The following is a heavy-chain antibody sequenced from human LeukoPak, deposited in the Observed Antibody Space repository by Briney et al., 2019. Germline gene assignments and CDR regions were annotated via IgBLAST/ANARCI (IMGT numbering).Heavy chain of an antibody. CDR1: GFTLSSYW. CDR2: IKQDGSEK. D-gene: IGHD1-26*01. V-gene: IGHV3-7*01. CDR3: ARDRFPAGSYWLDDAFDI. J-gene: IGHJ3*02. Sequence: SGGSLRLSCAASGFTLSSYWMSWVRQAPGKGLEWVANIKQDGSEKYYVDSVKGRFTISRDNAKNSLYLRMNSLRAEVTAVYYCARDRFPAGSYWLDDAFDIWGQGTMVTVSS.